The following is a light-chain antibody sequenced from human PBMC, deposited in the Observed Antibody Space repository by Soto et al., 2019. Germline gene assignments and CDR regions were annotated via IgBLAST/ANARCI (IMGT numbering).Light chain of an antibody. V-gene: IGKV1-12*01. J-gene: IGKJ5*01. CDR1: KSISSW. Sequence: DIQMTQSPSSVSASVGDRVTITCRASKSISSWLAWYQLKPGQAPMLLIYAASSLQIGVPSRFSGSGAGTDFTLTISSLQPEDFGTYFCQQGDSFPITFGQGTRLDIK. CDR2: AAS. CDR3: QQGDSFPIT.